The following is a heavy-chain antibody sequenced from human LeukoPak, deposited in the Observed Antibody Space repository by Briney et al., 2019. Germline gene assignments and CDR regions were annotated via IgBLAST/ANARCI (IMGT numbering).Heavy chain of an antibody. D-gene: IGHD2-2*02. CDR2: IYYSGDT. Sequence: PSETLSLTCAVSGVSISNYFWSWVRQPPGKALEWVGHIYYSGDTTYNPSLKSRVYMSVDTSKNRSFLKMSSVTAAATAVYYCARFEIYQDRTFNYLDYWGEGALVTVS. CDR3: ARFEIYQDRTFNYLDY. J-gene: IGHJ4*02. CDR1: GVSISNYF. V-gene: IGHV4-59*12.